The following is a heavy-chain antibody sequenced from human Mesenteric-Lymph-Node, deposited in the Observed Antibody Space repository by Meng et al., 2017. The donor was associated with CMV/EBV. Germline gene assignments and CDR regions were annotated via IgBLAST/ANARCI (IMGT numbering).Heavy chain of an antibody. CDR3: ARDQPADY. CDR1: GDSVSGGSYY. CDR2: IYNSVST. J-gene: IGHJ4*02. V-gene: IGHV4-61*01. Sequence: SLTCTVSGDSVSGGSYYWTWIRQAPGKGLEWIGYIYNSVSTNYNPSLKSRVTISVDTSKNQFSLKLTSVTAADTAVYYCARDQPADYWGQGTLVPSPQ.